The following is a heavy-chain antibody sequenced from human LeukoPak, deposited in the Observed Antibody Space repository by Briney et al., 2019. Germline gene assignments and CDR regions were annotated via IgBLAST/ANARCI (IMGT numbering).Heavy chain of an antibody. J-gene: IGHJ4*02. CDR1: GGSISSYY. D-gene: IGHD6-6*01. CDR2: IYYTGST. Sequence: PSETLSLTCTVSGGSISSYYWSWIRQPPGKGLEWIGYIYYTGSTNYNPSLTSRVNISVDTSKNQFSLNLTSVTAADTAVYYCARWGSIAVARFDYWGQGTLVTDSS. V-gene: IGHV4-59*01. CDR3: ARWGSIAVARFDY.